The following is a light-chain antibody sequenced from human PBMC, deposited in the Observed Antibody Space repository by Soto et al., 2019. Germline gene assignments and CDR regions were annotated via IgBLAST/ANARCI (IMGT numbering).Light chain of an antibody. CDR2: GAY. CDR3: QQYGSSLPWT. V-gene: IGKV3-20*01. J-gene: IGKJ1*01. CDR1: QSVSSSY. Sequence: EIVLTQSPGTLSLSPGERATLSCRASQSVSSSYLAWYQQKPGQAPRLLIYGAYSRATGIPDRFSGSGSGTDFTLTISRLEPEDFAVYYCQQYGSSLPWTCGQGTKVDIK.